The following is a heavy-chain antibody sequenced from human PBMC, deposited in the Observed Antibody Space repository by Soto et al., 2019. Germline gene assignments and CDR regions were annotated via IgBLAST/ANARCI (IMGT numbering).Heavy chain of an antibody. D-gene: IGHD2-21*01. J-gene: IGHJ4*02. V-gene: IGHV4-59*01. CDR1: GGSISSYY. Sequence: QVQLQESGPGLVKPTETLSLTCTVSGGSISSYYLSWFRQPPGKGLEWIGYIYYSGSTNYNPSLKSRVTISVDTSKNQFSLKLSSVTAADTAVYYCARNADYSMYYFDYWGQGTLVTVSS. CDR3: ARNADYSMYYFDY. CDR2: IYYSGST.